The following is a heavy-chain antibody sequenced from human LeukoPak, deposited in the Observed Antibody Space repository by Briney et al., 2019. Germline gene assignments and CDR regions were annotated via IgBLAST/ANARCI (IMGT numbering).Heavy chain of an antibody. Sequence: PSETLSLTCTVSGGSISSYYWSWIRQPPGKGLEWIGYIYYSGSTNYNPSLKSRVTISVDTSKNQFSLKLSSVTAADTAVYYCARADYDFWSGYYSGMDVWGQGTTVTVSS. CDR1: GGSISSYY. CDR3: ARADYDFWSGYYSGMDV. CDR2: IYYSGST. J-gene: IGHJ6*02. V-gene: IGHV4-59*01. D-gene: IGHD3-3*01.